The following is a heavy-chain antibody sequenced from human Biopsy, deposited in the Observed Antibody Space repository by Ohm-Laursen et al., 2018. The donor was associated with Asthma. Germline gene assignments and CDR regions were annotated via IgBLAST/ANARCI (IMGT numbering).Heavy chain of an antibody. J-gene: IGHJ4*02. CDR3: ASDFPKDYVRYNFQF. Sequence: VKVSCKAPGGTLSNFAISWVRQAPGQGLEWMGGHDHEEGGTVNARRFQGRVTMTEDTSTDTAYMELSSLSSDDTAVYYCASDFPKDYVRYNFQFWGQGTLVTVSS. V-gene: IGHV1-24*01. CDR1: GGTLSNFA. D-gene: IGHD4-17*01. CDR2: HDHEEGGT.